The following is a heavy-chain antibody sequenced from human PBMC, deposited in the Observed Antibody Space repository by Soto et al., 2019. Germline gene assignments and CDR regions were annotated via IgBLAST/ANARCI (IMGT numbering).Heavy chain of an antibody. CDR2: IWYDGSNK. CDR3: ASVLYDPRDYYGMDV. J-gene: IGHJ6*02. Sequence: QVQLVESGGGVVQPGRSLRLSCAASGFTFSSYGMHWVRQAPGKGLEWVAVIWYDGSNKYYADSVKGRFTISRDNSKNTLYLQMNSLRAEDTAVYYCASVLYDPRDYYGMDVWGQGTTVTVSS. V-gene: IGHV3-33*01. CDR1: GFTFSSYG. D-gene: IGHD2-2*02.